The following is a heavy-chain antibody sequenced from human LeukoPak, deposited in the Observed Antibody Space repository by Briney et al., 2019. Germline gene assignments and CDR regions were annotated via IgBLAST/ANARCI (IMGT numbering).Heavy chain of an antibody. CDR1: GFILSNYW. V-gene: IGHV3-74*01. CDR3: ARGWGAYYFDY. J-gene: IGHJ4*02. Sequence: GGSLSLSCAASGFILSNYWMHWVRQVPGEGMVWDSRINALGASTNYADSVRGRFTTSRDDAKHTLYLQINSLRDEDTAVYYCARGWGAYYFDYWGGGTLVTVSS. D-gene: IGHD3-16*01. CDR2: INALGAST.